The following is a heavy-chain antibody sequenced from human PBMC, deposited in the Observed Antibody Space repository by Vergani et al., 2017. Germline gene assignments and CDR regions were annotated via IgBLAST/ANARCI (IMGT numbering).Heavy chain of an antibody. J-gene: IGHJ4*02. CDR1: GFSLCTSGMR. CDR2: IDWDDDK. V-gene: IGHV2-70*04. D-gene: IGHD2-2*01. Sequence: QVTLKESGPALVKPTQTLTLTCTFSGFSLCTSGMRVSWIRQPPGNALEWLARIDWDDDKSYSTSLKTRLTISKDTSKNQVVLTMTNMDPVDTATYDCALISSTSFHFDYWGQGTRVTVSS. CDR3: ALISSTSFHFDY.